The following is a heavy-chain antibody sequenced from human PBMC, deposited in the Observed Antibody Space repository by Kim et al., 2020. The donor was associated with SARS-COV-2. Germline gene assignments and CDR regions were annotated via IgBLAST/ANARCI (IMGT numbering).Heavy chain of an antibody. CDR3: ARGIFGAAADIPNYYYYYGMDV. Sequence: ASVKVSCKASGYTFTSYDINWVRQATGQGLEWMGWMNPNSGNTGYAQKFQGRVTMTRNTSISTAYMELSSLRSEDTAVYYCARGIFGAAADIPNYYYYYGMDVWGQGTTVTVSS. J-gene: IGHJ6*02. CDR2: MNPNSGNT. D-gene: IGHD6-13*01. V-gene: IGHV1-8*01. CDR1: GYTFTSYD.